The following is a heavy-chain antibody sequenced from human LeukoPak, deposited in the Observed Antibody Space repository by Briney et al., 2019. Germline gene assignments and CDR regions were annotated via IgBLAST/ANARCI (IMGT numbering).Heavy chain of an antibody. CDR1: GGSINSYY. CDR2: ISYSGST. Sequence: SETLSLTCTVSGGSINSYYWSWIRQPPGKGLEWIGYISYSGSTNFNPSLKSRVTISVDTSKNQFSLKLSSVTAADTAVYYCAREGTAGTNLNWFDPWGQGTLVTVSS. V-gene: IGHV4-59*01. J-gene: IGHJ5*02. D-gene: IGHD1-1*01. CDR3: AREGTAGTNLNWFDP.